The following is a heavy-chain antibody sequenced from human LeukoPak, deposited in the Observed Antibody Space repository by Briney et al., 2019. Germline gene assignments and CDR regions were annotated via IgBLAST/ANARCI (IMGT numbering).Heavy chain of an antibody. CDR1: GFTFSSYA. CDR2: ISGSGGST. CDR3: ARSVSPIRVDF. D-gene: IGHD2-8*01. J-gene: IGHJ4*02. Sequence: GGSLRLSCAASGFTFSSYAMSWVRQAPGKGLEWVSAISGSGGSTYSADSVKGRFTISRDNSKNTLYLQMNSLRVEDTAVYYCARSVSPIRVDFWGQGTLVIVSS. V-gene: IGHV3-23*01.